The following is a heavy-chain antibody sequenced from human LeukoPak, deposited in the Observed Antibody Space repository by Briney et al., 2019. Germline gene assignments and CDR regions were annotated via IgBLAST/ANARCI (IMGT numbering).Heavy chain of an antibody. CDR3: AKDRDDSGDYAFDY. D-gene: IGHD4-17*01. Sequence: PGGSLRLSCAASGFTFSSYWMHWVRQAPGKGLVWVSRINGDGSSTSYVDSVKGRFTISRDSAKNTLFLQMNSLRAEDTAIYYCAKDRDDSGDYAFDYWGQGILVSVSS. CDR2: INGDGSST. CDR1: GFTFSSYW. V-gene: IGHV3-74*01. J-gene: IGHJ4*02.